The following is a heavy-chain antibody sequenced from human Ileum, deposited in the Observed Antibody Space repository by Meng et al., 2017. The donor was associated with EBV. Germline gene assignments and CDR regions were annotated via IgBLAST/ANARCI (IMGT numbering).Heavy chain of an antibody. D-gene: IGHD6-19*01. J-gene: IGHJ4*02. Sequence: QVQLQEPGPGLVQPSGTLSLTCAVSGGSISRSNWWSWVRQPPGKGLEWIGEIYHSGSTNYNPSLKSRVTMSVDKSKNQFSLNLSSVTAADTAVYYCARVGQWLPIDYWGQGTLVTVSS. CDR2: IYHSGST. V-gene: IGHV4-4*02. CDR1: GGSISRSNW. CDR3: ARVGQWLPIDY.